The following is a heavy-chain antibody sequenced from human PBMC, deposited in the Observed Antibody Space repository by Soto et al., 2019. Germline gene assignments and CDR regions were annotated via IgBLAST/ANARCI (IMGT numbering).Heavy chain of an antibody. CDR3: ARVIPSSGWYDYYYYYYMDV. J-gene: IGHJ6*03. V-gene: IGHV1-8*01. CDR1: GYTFTSYD. CDR2: MNPNSGNT. Sequence: ASVKVSCKASGYTFTSYDINWVRQATGQGLEWMGWMNPNSGNTGYAQKFQGRVTMIRNTSISTAYMELSSLRSEDTAVYYCARVIPSSGWYDYYYYYYMDVWGKGTTVTVSS. D-gene: IGHD6-19*01.